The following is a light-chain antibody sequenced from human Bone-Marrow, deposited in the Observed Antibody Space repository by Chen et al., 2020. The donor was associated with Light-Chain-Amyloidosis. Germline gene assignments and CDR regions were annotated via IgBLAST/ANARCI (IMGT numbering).Light chain of an antibody. CDR1: RRVTSSTDNKNY. Sequence: EIVMTQSPDSLAVSLGARATIICKSSRRVTSSTDNKNYLAWYQQKPGQPPRLLFSWASTRESGVPSRFSASGSGTDFTLTISSLQAEDVALYFCQQYYGAPFTFGQGTRLETK. CDR3: QQYYGAPFT. CDR2: WAS. V-gene: IGKV4-1*01. J-gene: IGKJ5*01.